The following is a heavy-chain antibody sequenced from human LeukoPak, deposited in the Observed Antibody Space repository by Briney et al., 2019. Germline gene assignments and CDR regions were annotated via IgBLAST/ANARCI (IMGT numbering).Heavy chain of an antibody. V-gene: IGHV4-34*12. CDR2: IVHSGSI. J-gene: IGHJ4*02. CDR3: ARMGSGLFDY. D-gene: IGHD6-19*01. Sequence: PSETLSLTCAVFGGSFSGYYWSWVRQPPGKGLEWIGEIVHSGSINYNPSPTSRVTISVDTSKNHFSLELTSVTAADTAVYFCARMGSGLFDYWGQGTLVTVSS. CDR1: GGSFSGYY.